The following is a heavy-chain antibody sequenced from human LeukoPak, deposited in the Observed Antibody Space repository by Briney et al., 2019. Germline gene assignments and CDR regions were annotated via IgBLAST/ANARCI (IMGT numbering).Heavy chain of an antibody. V-gene: IGHV1-8*03. CDR1: GYTFTSYD. CDR3: AREKYYYYYYYMDV. J-gene: IGHJ6*03. CDR2: MNPNSGNT. D-gene: IGHD2-2*01. Sequence: ASVKVSCKASGYTFTSYDINWVRQATGQGLEWMGWMNPNSGNTGYAQKFQGRVTITRNTSISTAYMELSSLRSGDTAVYYCAREKYYYYYYYMDVWGKGTTVTVSS.